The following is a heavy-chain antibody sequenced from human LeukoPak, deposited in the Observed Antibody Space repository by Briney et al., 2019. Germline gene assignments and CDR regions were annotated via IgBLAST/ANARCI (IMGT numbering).Heavy chain of an antibody. Sequence: PGGSLRLSCAASGFTFSSYAMSWVRQAPGKGLEWVSAISGSGGSTYYADSVKGRFTISRDNSKNMLYLQMNSLRAEDTAVYYCAKDSSREPDAFDIWGQGTMVTVSS. CDR3: AKDSSREPDAFDI. D-gene: IGHD1-26*01. CDR1: GFTFSSYA. CDR2: ISGSGGST. V-gene: IGHV3-23*01. J-gene: IGHJ3*02.